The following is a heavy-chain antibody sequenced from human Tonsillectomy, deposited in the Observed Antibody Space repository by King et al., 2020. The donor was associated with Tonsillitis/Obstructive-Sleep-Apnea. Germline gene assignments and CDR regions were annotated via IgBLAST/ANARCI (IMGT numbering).Heavy chain of an antibody. V-gene: IGHV7-4-1*02. J-gene: IGHJ4*02. CDR1: GYTFTNYA. CDR3: AREFNSGFWGPDY. CDR2: INTNTGNP. D-gene: IGHD6-19*01. Sequence: VQLVESGSELKKPGASEKVSCKASGYTFTNYAIIWVRQAPGQGLEWMGWINTNTGNPTYAQDFTGRFVFSFDTSVRTAYLHIRSLKAEDTAVYYCAREFNSGFWGPDYWGQGTLVTVSS.